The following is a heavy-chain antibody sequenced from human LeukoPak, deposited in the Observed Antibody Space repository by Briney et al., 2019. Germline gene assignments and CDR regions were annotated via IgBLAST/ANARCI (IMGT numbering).Heavy chain of an antibody. V-gene: IGHV4-61*02. CDR2: IYTTGST. J-gene: IGHJ4*02. CDR3: ARRQDGHDY. Sequence: SETLSLTCTVSGVSIADTFYYWNWLRQPAGKGLEWIGRIYTTGSTDYNPSLKSRVTISLDTARNQFSLKLSSVTAADTAVYYCARRQDGHDYWGQGTLVTVSS. CDR1: GVSIADTFYY.